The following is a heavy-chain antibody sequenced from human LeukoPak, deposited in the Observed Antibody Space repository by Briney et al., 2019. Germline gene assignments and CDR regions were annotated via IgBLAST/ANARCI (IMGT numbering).Heavy chain of an antibody. CDR2: IYISGST. CDR3: ARTPYGDNAGGDFDY. J-gene: IGHJ4*02. D-gene: IGHD4-17*01. Sequence: PSQTLSLTCTVSGGSISSGSYYWSWIRQPAGKGLEWIGRIYISGSTNYNPSLKSRVTMSVDTSKNQFSLKLSSVTAADTAMYYCARTPYGDNAGGDFDYWGQGTLVTVSS. CDR1: GGSISSGSYY. V-gene: IGHV4-61*02.